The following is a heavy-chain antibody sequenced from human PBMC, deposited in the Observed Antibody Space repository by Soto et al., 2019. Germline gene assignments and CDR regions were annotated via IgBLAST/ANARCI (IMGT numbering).Heavy chain of an antibody. V-gene: IGHV4-31*03. CDR3: ARSVFP. Sequence: SETLSLTCTFSGVSISSSSYYWTWIRQHPGKGLEWIGYIYYSGSTYYNPSLKSRVTISVDTSKNQFSLKLSSVTAADTAVYYCARSVFPWGQGTLVTVSS. CDR2: IYYSGST. J-gene: IGHJ5*02. CDR1: GVSISSSSYY.